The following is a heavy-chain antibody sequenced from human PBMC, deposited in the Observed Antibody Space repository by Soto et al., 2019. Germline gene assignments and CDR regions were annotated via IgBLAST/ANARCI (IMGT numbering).Heavy chain of an antibody. J-gene: IGHJ6*02. Sequence: QVQLVESGGGVVQPGRSPRLSCAASGFTFSSYGMHWVRQAPGKGLEWVAVISYDGSNKYYADSVKGRFTISRDNSKNTLYLQMNSLRAEDTAVYYCAKDGAIFGVVIPNGMDVWGQGTTVTVSS. V-gene: IGHV3-30*18. D-gene: IGHD3-3*01. CDR2: ISYDGSNK. CDR3: AKDGAIFGVVIPNGMDV. CDR1: GFTFSSYG.